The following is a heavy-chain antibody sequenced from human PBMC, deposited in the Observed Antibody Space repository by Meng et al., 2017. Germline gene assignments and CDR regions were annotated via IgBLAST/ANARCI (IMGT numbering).Heavy chain of an antibody. Sequence: SETLSLTCTVSGYSISSGYYWGWIQQPPGKGLEWIGSIYHSGSTYYNPSLKSRVTISVDTSKNQFSLKLSSVTAADTAVYYCARTRGGEVEFGYFDYWGQGTLVTVPS. CDR2: IYHSGST. CDR1: GYSISSGYY. D-gene: IGHD3-10*01. CDR3: ARTRGGEVEFGYFDY. J-gene: IGHJ4*02. V-gene: IGHV4-38-2*02.